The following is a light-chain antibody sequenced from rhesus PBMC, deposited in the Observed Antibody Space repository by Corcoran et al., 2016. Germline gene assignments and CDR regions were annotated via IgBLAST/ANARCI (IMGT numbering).Light chain of an antibody. J-gene: IGKJ1*01. CDR3: QQDYSWPWT. Sequence: EIVMTQSPATLSLSPGERATLSCRASQSVSSSLAWYQQKPGQAPKLLIYGASSRATGIPERFSGSGSGNEFTRTISSLEPEGVGVYYCQQDYSWPWTFGQGTKVEIK. V-gene: IGKV3-42*01. CDR1: QSVSSS. CDR2: GAS.